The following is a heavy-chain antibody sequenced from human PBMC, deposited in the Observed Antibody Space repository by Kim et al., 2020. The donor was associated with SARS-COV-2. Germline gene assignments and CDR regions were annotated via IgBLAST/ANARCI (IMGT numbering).Heavy chain of an antibody. D-gene: IGHD3-3*01. Sequence: GGSLRLSCAASGFTFSSYAMSWVRQAPGKGLEWVSAISGSGGSTYYADSVKGRFTISRDNSKNTLYLQMNSLRAEDTAVYYCAKVKPSVITIFGVVIIPYFDYWGQGTLVTVSS. CDR1: GFTFSSYA. CDR2: ISGSGGST. V-gene: IGHV3-23*01. CDR3: AKVKPSVITIFGVVIIPYFDY. J-gene: IGHJ4*02.